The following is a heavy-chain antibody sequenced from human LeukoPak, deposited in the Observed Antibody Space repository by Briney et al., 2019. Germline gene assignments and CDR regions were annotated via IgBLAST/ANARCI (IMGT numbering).Heavy chain of an antibody. V-gene: IGHV4-31*03. CDR2: FYYSGSP. CDR1: GVSISSGGYY. J-gene: IGHJ4*02. D-gene: IGHD5-12*01. Sequence: SQTLSLPCTVSGVSISSGGYYWSWLRQHQGKGLEWIGYFYYSGSPYYNPSLKSRVTISVDTSKNQFSLKLSSVTAADPAVYYCARGGYRGYVDYWGQGTLVTVSS. CDR3: ARGGYRGYVDY.